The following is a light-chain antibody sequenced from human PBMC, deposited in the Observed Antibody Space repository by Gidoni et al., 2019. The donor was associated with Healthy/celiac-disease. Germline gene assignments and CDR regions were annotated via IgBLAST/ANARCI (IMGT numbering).Light chain of an antibody. CDR3: QQYNNWPPWT. Sequence: EIGMTQSPATLSVSPGERATRSGRASQSVSSNSTWYQQKPGQAPRLLIYGTSTRATGIPARFSGSGSGTEFTLTSISLQSEDFAVYYCQQYNNWPPWTFGQGTKVEIK. CDR2: GTS. CDR1: QSVSSN. V-gene: IGKV3-15*01. J-gene: IGKJ1*01.